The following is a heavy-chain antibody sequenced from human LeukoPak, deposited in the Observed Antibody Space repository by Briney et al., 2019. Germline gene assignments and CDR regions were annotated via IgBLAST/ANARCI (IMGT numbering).Heavy chain of an antibody. CDR3: ARSAQLGPQYYFDY. CDR2: IYYSGST. V-gene: IGHV4-59*01. J-gene: IGHJ4*02. Sequence: SETLSLTCTVSGGSISSYYWSWIRQPPGKGLEWIGYIYYSGSTNYNPSLKSRVTISVDTSKNQFSLKLSSVTAADTAVYYCARSAQLGPQYYFDYWGQGTLVTVSS. D-gene: IGHD1-1*01. CDR1: GGSISSYY.